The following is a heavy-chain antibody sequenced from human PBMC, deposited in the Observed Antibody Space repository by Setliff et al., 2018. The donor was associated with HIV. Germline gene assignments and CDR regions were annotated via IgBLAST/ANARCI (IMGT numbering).Heavy chain of an antibody. CDR3: AKDAGVTGGLYRYYIDA. CDR1: GVSIDKNY. D-gene: IGHD2-8*01. J-gene: IGHJ6*03. CDR2: VYMSGKT. Sequence: SETLSLTCTVSGVSIDKNYWSWVRRPPGKGLVWIGRVYMSGKTNYSPSLKSRVTMSADTSKNQVSLKLTSVTAADTAVYYCAKDAGVTGGLYRYYIDAWGNGTTVTVSS. V-gene: IGHV4-4*07.